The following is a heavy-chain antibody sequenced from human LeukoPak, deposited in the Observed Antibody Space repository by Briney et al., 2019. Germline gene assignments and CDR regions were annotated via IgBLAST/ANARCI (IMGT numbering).Heavy chain of an antibody. V-gene: IGHV4-34*01. D-gene: IGHD4-23*01. J-gene: IGHJ4*02. Sequence: SETLSLTCAVDGRSFSGYYWSWIRQPPGKGLEWMGEINHSGSTNYNLSLKSRVTISGDTSKNQFSLKLSSVTSADTAVYYCARDGYGGNDGGYWGQGTLVTVSS. CDR2: INHSGST. CDR1: GRSFSGYY. CDR3: ARDGYGGNDGGY.